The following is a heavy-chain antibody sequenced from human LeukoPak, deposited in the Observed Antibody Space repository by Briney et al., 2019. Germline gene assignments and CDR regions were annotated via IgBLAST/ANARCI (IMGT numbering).Heavy chain of an antibody. V-gene: IGHV3-7*01. J-gene: IGHJ4*02. CDR3: ASLYSSGRGNYFDY. CDR2: IKQDGSEK. Sequence: GGSLRLSCAASGFTFSSYWMNWARQAPGKGLEWVASIKQDGSEKYYVDSVKGRFTISGDNAKNSLYLQMNSLRAEDTAVYYCASLYSSGRGNYFDYWGQGTLVTVSS. CDR1: GFTFSSYW. D-gene: IGHD6-25*01.